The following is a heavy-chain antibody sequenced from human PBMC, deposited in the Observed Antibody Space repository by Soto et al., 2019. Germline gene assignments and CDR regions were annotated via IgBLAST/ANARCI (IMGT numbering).Heavy chain of an antibody. Sequence: EVQVVESGGGLVQPGGSPRLSCAVSGFTFSDHYMDWVRQAPGKGLEWVGRIRNKANRYTTEYAASVKGRFTISRDESTNSLYLQMNSLKTEDTAVYYCARIAIQYYFDYWGQGTLVTVSS. CDR2: IRNKANRYTT. J-gene: IGHJ4*02. D-gene: IGHD3-16*02. CDR1: GFTFSDHY. V-gene: IGHV3-72*01. CDR3: ARIAIQYYFDY.